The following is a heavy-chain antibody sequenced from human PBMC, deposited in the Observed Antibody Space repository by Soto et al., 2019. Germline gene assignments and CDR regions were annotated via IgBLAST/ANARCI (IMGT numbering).Heavy chain of an antibody. CDR3: AKGPEYDILTGCDF. D-gene: IGHD3-9*01. J-gene: IGHJ4*02. CDR2: ISGGGSST. CDR1: GFTFSLSA. V-gene: IGHV3-23*04. Sequence: EVQLVESGGGFVQPGESLRLSCAASGFTFSLSAMSWVRQAPGRGLEWVSSISGGGSSTDYAESVKGRFTISRDNSKNTVHLQMNSLRAEDTAVYHCAKGPEYDILTGCDFWGQGALVTVSS.